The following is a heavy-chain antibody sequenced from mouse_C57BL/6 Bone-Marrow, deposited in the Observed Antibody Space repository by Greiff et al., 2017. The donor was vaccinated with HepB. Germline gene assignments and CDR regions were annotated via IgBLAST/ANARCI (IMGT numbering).Heavy chain of an antibody. J-gene: IGHJ4*01. Sequence: QVQLKQSGAELASPGASVTLSCKASGYTFTDHIMNWVKKRPGQGLEWIGRIYPVSGETNYNQKFMGKATITADTSSNKAYLQLSSLTSEDTAIYYCARGMPYYYGSSYAMDYWGQGTSVTVSS. CDR1: GYTFTDHI. CDR2: IYPVSGET. V-gene: IGHV1-11*01. CDR3: ARGMPYYYGSSYAMDY. D-gene: IGHD1-1*01.